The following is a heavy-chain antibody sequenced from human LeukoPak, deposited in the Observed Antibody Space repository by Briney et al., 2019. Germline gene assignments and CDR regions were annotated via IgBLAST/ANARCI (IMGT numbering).Heavy chain of an antibody. V-gene: IGHV3-74*01. D-gene: IGHD4-17*01. CDR1: GFTLCSYW. J-gene: IGHJ4*02. CDR2: IYSGWSST. CDR3: ASLLDTTMTTGPFPT. Sequence: GGSLRLSCAVSGFTLCSYWMHWVRRAPGKGGVCVARIYSGWSSTSYGGSVKGRFTLTRDKANNTLYLQMKSLRAEDTAVYYCASLLDTTMTTGPFPTGGQGTLVSVSS.